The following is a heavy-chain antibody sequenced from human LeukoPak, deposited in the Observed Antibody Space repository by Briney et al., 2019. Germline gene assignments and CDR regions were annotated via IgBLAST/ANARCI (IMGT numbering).Heavy chain of an antibody. CDR2: IYYSGTT. CDR1: GDSISSSDYY. V-gene: IGHV4-39*01. Sequence: KPSETLSLTCTVSGDSISSSDYYWGWIRQPPGKGLEWIANIYYSGTTYYNPSLKSRVTISVDTSKNQFSLSLSSVTAADTAVYFCARNRRGYSYGTLYYFDYWGQGTLVTVPS. D-gene: IGHD5-18*01. CDR3: ARNRRGYSYGTLYYFDY. J-gene: IGHJ4*02.